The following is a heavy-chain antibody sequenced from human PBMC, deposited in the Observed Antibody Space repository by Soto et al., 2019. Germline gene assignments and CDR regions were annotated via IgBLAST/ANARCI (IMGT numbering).Heavy chain of an antibody. CDR2: IIPIFGTA. Sequence: SVKVSCKASGGTFSSYAISWVRQAPGQGLEWMGGIIPIFGTANYAQKFQGRVTITADESTSTAYMELSSLRSEDTAVYYCARGNVWVFFLRNPRADAFDIWGQGTVVTVSS. J-gene: IGHJ3*02. CDR3: ARGNVWVFFLRNPRADAFDI. D-gene: IGHD3-16*01. CDR1: GGTFSSYA. V-gene: IGHV1-69*13.